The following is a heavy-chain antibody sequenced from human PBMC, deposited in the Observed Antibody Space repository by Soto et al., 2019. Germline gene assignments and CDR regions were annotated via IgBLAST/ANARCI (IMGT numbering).Heavy chain of an antibody. CDR2: IWYDGSNK. J-gene: IGHJ4*02. V-gene: IGHV3-33*01. CDR3: ARDYYDSSGYSHFDY. Sequence: QVQLVESGGGVVQPGRSLRLSCAASGFTFSSYGMHWVRQAPGKGLEWVAVIWYDGSNKYYADSVKGRFTISRDNSKNTLYLQMNSLRAEDTAVYYCARDYYDSSGYSHFDYWGQGTLVTVSS. D-gene: IGHD3-22*01. CDR1: GFTFSSYG.